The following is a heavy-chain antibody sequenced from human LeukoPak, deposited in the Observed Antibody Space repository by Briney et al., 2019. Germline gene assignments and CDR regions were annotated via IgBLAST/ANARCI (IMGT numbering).Heavy chain of an antibody. Sequence: PRGSLRLSCAASGFTVSSNYMSWVRQAPGRRLEWVSVIYSGGSTYYADSVKGRFTISRDNSKNTLYLQMNSLKTEDTAVYYCTTVVRGEIFDYWGQGTLVTVSS. V-gene: IGHV3-53*01. CDR1: GFTVSSNY. D-gene: IGHD3-10*01. CDR2: IYSGGST. J-gene: IGHJ4*02. CDR3: TTVVRGEIFDY.